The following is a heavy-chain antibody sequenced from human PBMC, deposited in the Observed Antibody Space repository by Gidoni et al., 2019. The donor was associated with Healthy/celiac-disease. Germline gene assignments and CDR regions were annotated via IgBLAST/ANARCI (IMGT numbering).Heavy chain of an antibody. V-gene: IGHV4-34*01. CDR3: ARGPWVVVAATRPYYFDY. CDR2: INHSGST. D-gene: IGHD2-15*01. Sequence: QVQLQQWGAGLLKPSENLSLTCAVYGGSFSGYYWSWIRPPPGTGLEWIGEINHSGSTNYNPSLKRRVTISLDTSKNQFSLKLSSVTAADTAVYYCARGPWVVVAATRPYYFDYWGQGTLVTVSS. CDR1: GGSFSGYY. J-gene: IGHJ4*02.